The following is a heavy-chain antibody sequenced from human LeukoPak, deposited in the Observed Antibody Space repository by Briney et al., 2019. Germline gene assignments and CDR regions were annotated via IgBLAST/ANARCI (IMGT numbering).Heavy chain of an antibody. CDR1: GYSISSGYY. CDR2: IYHSGST. J-gene: IGHJ4*02. CDR3: ARALLDPADY. V-gene: IGHV4-38-2*02. Sequence: SETLSLTCTVSGYSISSGYYWGWIRQPPGKGLEWIGSIYHSGSTYYNPSLKSRVTISVDTSKNQFSLKLSSVTAADTAVYYCARALLDPADYWGQGTLVTVSS. D-gene: IGHD1-1*01.